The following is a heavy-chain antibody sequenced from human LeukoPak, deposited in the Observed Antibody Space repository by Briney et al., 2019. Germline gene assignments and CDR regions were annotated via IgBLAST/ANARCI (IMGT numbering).Heavy chain of an antibody. D-gene: IGHD3-22*01. J-gene: IGHJ4*02. CDR2: ISGSGGST. CDR3: AKDTDYDSSGYYSRAFDY. CDR1: GFTFSSYA. Sequence: GGSLRLSCAATGFTFSSYAMSWVRQAPGKGLEWVSAISGSGGSTYYADSVKGRFTISRDNSKNTLYLQMNSLRAEDTAVYYCAKDTDYDSSGYYSRAFDYWGQGTLVTVSS. V-gene: IGHV3-23*01.